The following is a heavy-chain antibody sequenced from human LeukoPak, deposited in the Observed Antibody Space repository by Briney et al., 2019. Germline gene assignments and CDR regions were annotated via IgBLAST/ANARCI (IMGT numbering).Heavy chain of an antibody. Sequence: PGGSLRLSCAASGFTFSSYAMSWVRQAPGKGLEWVANIKQEGSEKYYVNSVKGRFTISRDDAKSSLYLQMNSLRAEDTAVYYCTRSRSWDFFDFWGQGTLVTVSS. V-gene: IGHV3-7*03. CDR1: GFTFSSYA. CDR3: TRSRSWDFFDF. CDR2: IKQEGSEK. J-gene: IGHJ4*02. D-gene: IGHD1-26*01.